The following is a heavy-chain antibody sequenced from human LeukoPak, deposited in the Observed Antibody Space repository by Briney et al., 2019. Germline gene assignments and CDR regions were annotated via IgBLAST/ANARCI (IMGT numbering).Heavy chain of an antibody. V-gene: IGHV3-7*04. CDR1: GFTFSSYW. D-gene: IGHD3-10*01. CDR3: ARGWFGELLDAFDI. Sequence: PGGSLRLSCAASGFTFSSYWMSWVRQAPGKGLEWVANIKQDGSEKYYVDSVKGRFTISRDNAKNSLYLQMSSLRAEDTAVYYCARGWFGELLDAFDIWGQGTMVTVSS. J-gene: IGHJ3*02. CDR2: IKQDGSEK.